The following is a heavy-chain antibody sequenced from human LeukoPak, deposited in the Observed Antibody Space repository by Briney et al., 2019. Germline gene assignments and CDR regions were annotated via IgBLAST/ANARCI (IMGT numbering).Heavy chain of an antibody. D-gene: IGHD3-16*01. CDR1: DFTSRTYI. CDR3: ARVGVGDWGAVWDH. Sequence: GGSLRLSCVASDFTSRTYILICAPQTPGTGLEWISYISSGGGVTHYAESVKGRFSISRDNAKNSLFLQMNRLKDEDTAVYYCARVGVGDWGAVWDHWGQGVRVTVSS. CDR2: ISSGGGVT. V-gene: IGHV3-48*02. J-gene: IGHJ4*02.